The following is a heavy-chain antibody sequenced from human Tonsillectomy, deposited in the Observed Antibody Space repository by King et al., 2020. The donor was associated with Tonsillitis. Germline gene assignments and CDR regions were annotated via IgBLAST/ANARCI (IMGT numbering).Heavy chain of an antibody. Sequence: VQLVESGGGVVQPGGSLRLSCATSGFTFDDYAMHWVRQAPGKGLEWVSLISGDGGKTFYTDSVKGRFTISRDNSKNSLYLQMNSLRTEDNPLYYCVKDDQFGQTGYYYMDVWGKGTTVTVSS. J-gene: IGHJ6*03. CDR3: VKDDQFGQTGYYYMDV. CDR2: ISGDGGKT. D-gene: IGHD3-10*01. CDR1: GFTFDDYA. V-gene: IGHV3-43*02.